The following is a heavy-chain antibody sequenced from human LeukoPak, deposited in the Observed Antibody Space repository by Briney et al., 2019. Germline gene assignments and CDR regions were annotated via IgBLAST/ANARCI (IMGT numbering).Heavy chain of an antibody. J-gene: IGHJ6*02. Sequence: PGGSLRLSCTVSGFIFRDRAMSWVRQAPGKGLEWVGFIRTQALGGTTEYAASVKDRFTISRDDSMSIAYLHMNSLKTEDTAVYYCTRNSGTYRGYGMDVWGQGTTVTVSS. CDR1: GFIFRDRA. CDR2: IRTQALGGTT. V-gene: IGHV3-49*04. CDR3: TRNSGTYRGYGMDV. D-gene: IGHD1-26*01.